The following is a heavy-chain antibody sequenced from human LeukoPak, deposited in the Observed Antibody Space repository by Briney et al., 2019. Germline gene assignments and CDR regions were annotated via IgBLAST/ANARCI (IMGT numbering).Heavy chain of an antibody. CDR3: ASQIFGVVIGDY. V-gene: IGHV4-30-4*08. CDR1: GGSISSGDYY. J-gene: IGHJ4*02. CDR2: IYYSGST. Sequence: SQTPSLTCTVSGGSISSGDYYWSWIRQPPGKGLEWIGYIYYSGSTYYNPSLKSRVTISVDTSKNQFSLKLSSVTAADTAVYYCASQIFGVVIGDYWGQGTLVTVSS. D-gene: IGHD3-3*01.